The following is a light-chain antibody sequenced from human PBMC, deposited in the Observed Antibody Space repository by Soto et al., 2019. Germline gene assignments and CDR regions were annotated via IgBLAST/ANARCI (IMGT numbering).Light chain of an antibody. CDR3: AAWDDILNGYV. Sequence: QSVLTQPPSASGTPGQRVPISCSGSSSNIESNPVTWYQQLPGTAPKLVIYSNYDRPSGVPDRSSGSTSGTSASLVIRGLQSEDEADYYCAAWDDILNGYVFGGGTKLTVL. V-gene: IGLV1-44*01. J-gene: IGLJ1*01. CDR2: SNY. CDR1: SSNIESNP.